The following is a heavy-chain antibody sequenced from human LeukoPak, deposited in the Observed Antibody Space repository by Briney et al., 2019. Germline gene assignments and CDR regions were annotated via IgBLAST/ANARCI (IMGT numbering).Heavy chain of an antibody. J-gene: IGHJ4*02. V-gene: IGHV3-48*03. CDR2: IISSGSAI. CDR1: GFSISAFE. Sequence: GGSLRLSCTVSGFSISAFEMNWVRQAPGKGLEWVSQIISSGSAIYYADSVKCRFTLSRDNAKNSLYLQMSSLRVEDTAVYYCARRFDSWGQGTLVTVSS. CDR3: ARRFDS.